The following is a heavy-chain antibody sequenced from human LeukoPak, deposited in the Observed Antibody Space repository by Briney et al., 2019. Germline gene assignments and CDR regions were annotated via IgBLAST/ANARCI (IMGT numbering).Heavy chain of an antibody. CDR3: ARDDCSSISCYHNWFDP. CDR1: GFTFSSYW. D-gene: IGHD2-2*01. Sequence: PGGYLRLYCAASGFTFSSYWMSWVRQAPGKGLEWVANIKQDGSEKYYVDSVKGRFTISRDNAKNSLYLQMNSLRAEDTAVYYCARDDCSSISCYHNWFDPWGQGTLVTVSS. V-gene: IGHV3-7*01. CDR2: IKQDGSEK. J-gene: IGHJ5*02.